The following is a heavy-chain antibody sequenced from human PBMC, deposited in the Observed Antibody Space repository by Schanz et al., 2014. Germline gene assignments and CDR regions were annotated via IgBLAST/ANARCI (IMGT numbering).Heavy chain of an antibody. Sequence: EVQLLESGGGLVQPGGSLRLSCAASGFTFSNHALSWVRQAPGKGLEWVSGIGGSGDSTHYADSVKGRFIISRDNSKNTLYLQMNSLRSEDTAVYYCAKDVDFWSGYYLVYWGQGTLVTVSS. D-gene: IGHD3-3*01. V-gene: IGHV3-23*01. CDR3: AKDVDFWSGYYLVY. CDR2: IGGSGDST. J-gene: IGHJ4*02. CDR1: GFTFSNHA.